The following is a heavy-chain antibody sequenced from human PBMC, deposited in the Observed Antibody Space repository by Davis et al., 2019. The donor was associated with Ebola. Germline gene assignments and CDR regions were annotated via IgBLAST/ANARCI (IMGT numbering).Heavy chain of an antibody. J-gene: IGHJ4*02. D-gene: IGHD3-3*01. CDR1: GVTFTTAW. CDR2: IKSLRDGGTV. Sequence: PGGSLRLSCEVSGVTFTTAWLTWVRQAPGKGLEWVGRIKSLRDGGTVNYATAVQGRFIISRDDSQNTLTLQMNSLRSEDSAVYYCATLVALRFPDQWGQGTLVIVSS. V-gene: IGHV3-15*01. CDR3: ATLVALRFPDQ.